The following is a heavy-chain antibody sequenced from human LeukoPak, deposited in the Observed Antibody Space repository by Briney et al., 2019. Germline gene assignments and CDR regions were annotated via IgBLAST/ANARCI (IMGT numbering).Heavy chain of an antibody. CDR1: GGSFSGYY. Sequence: SETLSLTCAVYGGSFSGYYWSWIRQPPGKGLEWIGEINHSGSTNYNPSLKSRVTISVDTSKNQFSLKLSSVTAADTAVYYCAVAAAGMEPDAFDIWGQGTMVTVSS. J-gene: IGHJ3*02. CDR3: AVAAAGMEPDAFDI. V-gene: IGHV4-34*01. D-gene: IGHD6-13*01. CDR2: INHSGST.